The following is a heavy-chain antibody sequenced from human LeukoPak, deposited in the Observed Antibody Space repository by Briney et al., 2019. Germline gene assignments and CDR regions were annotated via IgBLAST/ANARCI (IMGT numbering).Heavy chain of an antibody. Sequence: PSETLSLTCAVYGGSFSGYYWSWIRQPPGKGLEWIGEINHIGSTNYNPSLKSRVTISVDTSKNQFSLKLSSVTAADTAVYYCARGLGRYDFPDYWGQGTLVTVSS. CDR2: INHIGST. D-gene: IGHD3-3*01. CDR1: GGSFSGYY. V-gene: IGHV4-34*01. CDR3: ARGLGRYDFPDY. J-gene: IGHJ4*02.